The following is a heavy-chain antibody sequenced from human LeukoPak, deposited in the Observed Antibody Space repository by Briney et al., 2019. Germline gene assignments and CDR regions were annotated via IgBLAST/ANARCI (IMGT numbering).Heavy chain of an antibody. V-gene: IGHV1-69*01. CDR3: ARGEQQLVPQSSFDY. D-gene: IGHD6-13*01. CDR1: GGTFSSYA. J-gene: IGHJ4*02. CDR2: IIPIFGTA. Sequence: SVKVSCKASGGTFSSYAISWVRQAPGQGLEWMGGIIPIFGTANYAQKFQGRVTITADESTSTAYMELSSLRSEDTAVYYCARGEQQLVPQSSFDYWGQGTLVTVSS.